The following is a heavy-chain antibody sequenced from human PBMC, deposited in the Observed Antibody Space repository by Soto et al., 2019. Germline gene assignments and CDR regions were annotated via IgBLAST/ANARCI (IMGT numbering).Heavy chain of an antibody. J-gene: IGHJ6*02. CDR1: GGSISSYY. V-gene: IGHV4-4*07. D-gene: IGHD2-2*01. CDR2: IYTSGST. CDR3: ARDVGVVVPAAITYYYYGMDV. Sequence: SETRSLTGTVSGGSISSYYWSWIWQPAGKGLEWIGRIYTSGSTNYNPSLKSRVTMSVDTSKNQFSLKLSSVTAADTAVYYCARDVGVVVPAAITYYYYGMDVWGQGTTVTVSS.